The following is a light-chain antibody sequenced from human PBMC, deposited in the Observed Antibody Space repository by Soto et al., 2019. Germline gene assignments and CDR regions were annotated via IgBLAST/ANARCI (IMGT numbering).Light chain of an antibody. CDR2: EVS. Sequence: QSALTQPASVSGSPGQSITISCTGTSSDVGAYNFVSWYQQFPGKAPKLMIYEVSNRPSGVSDRFSGSKSGNTASLIISGLRPADEADYYCSSQTASATVLFGGGTKLTVL. V-gene: IGLV2-14*01. CDR3: SSQTASATVL. J-gene: IGLJ2*01. CDR1: SSDVGAYNF.